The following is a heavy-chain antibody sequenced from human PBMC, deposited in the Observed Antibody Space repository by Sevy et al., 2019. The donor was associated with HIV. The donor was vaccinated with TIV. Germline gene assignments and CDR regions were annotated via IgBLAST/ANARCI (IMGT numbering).Heavy chain of an antibody. CDR2: IWYDGTIK. CDR3: ARGEGYCGGDCYSIDY. Sequence: GGSLRLSCAASGFTFSSYFMHWVRQAPGKRLEWVSLIWYDGTIKYYADSVKGRFTISRDNSKDTLYLQMNSLKPEDTAVYYCARGEGYCGGDCYSIDYWGQGTLVTVSS. J-gene: IGHJ4*02. V-gene: IGHV3-33*08. CDR1: GFTFSSYF. D-gene: IGHD2-21*02.